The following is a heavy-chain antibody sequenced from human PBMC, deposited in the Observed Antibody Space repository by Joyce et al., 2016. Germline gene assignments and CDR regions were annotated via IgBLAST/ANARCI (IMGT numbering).Heavy chain of an antibody. D-gene: IGHD6-6*01. CDR1: GFSISDNY. J-gene: IGHJ4*02. Sequence: EVQLVESGGGLIQPGGSLRLSCAASGFSISDNYMSWVRQAPGTGLEWLSVIYTGGSTYYADSVKGRFTISRDKSKNTVFLQMNSLRAEDTAVYYCAREGKPEKYSASPLDYWGQGTLVTVSS. V-gene: IGHV3-53*01. CDR2: IYTGGST. CDR3: AREGKPEKYSASPLDY.